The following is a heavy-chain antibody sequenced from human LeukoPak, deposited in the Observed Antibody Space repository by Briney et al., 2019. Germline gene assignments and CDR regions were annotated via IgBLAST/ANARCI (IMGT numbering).Heavy chain of an antibody. J-gene: IGHJ6*03. D-gene: IGHD3-10*01. Sequence: PSETLSLTCTVSGGSISSSSYYWGWIRQPPGKGLEWIGSIYYSGSTYYNPSLKGRVTISVDTSKNQFSLKLSSVTAADTAVYYCARVLSGSYLMSYYYYYMDVWGKGTTVTVSS. CDR1: GGSISSSSYY. V-gene: IGHV4-39*07. CDR2: IYYSGST. CDR3: ARVLSGSYLMSYYYYYMDV.